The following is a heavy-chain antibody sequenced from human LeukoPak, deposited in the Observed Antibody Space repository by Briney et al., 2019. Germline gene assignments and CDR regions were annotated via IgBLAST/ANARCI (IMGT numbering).Heavy chain of an antibody. CDR1: GGSVSSGSYY. CDR3: ARLSGSPHPPFDY. J-gene: IGHJ4*02. V-gene: IGHV4-61*01. D-gene: IGHD1-26*01. Sequence: PSETLSLTCTVSGGSVSSGSYYWSWVRQPPGKGLEWIGYIYYSGSTAYNLSLKSRVTISVDTSKNQFSLKLTSVTAADTAVYYCARLSGSPHPPFDYWGQGTLVTVSS. CDR2: IYYSGST.